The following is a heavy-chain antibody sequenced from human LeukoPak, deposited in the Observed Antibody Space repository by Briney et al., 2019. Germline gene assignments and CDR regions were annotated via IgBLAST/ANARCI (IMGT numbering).Heavy chain of an antibody. CDR1: GGSISSYY. CDR2: IYYSGST. D-gene: IGHD6-25*01. J-gene: IGHJ3*02. CDR3: ARVTAARKPNRAFDI. Sequence: SETLSLTCTVSGGSISSYYWSWIRQRPGKGLEWIGYIYYSGSTYYNPSLKSRVTISVDTSKNQFSLKLSSVTAADTAVYYCARVTAARKPNRAFDIWGQGTMVTVSS. V-gene: IGHV4-59*06.